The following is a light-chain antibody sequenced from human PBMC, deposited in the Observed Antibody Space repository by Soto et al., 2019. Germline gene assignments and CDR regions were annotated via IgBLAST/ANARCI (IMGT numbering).Light chain of an antibody. CDR2: GAS. Sequence: DFQMTQSPSSLSASVGDRITITCRASQGIGDDLGWYQQRPGEAPKRLIYGASILPSGVPSRFSGSGSGTEFTLTISGLQPEDFATYFCLEHNTYPFTFGRGTKVEIK. CDR1: QGIGDD. J-gene: IGKJ4*01. V-gene: IGKV1-17*01. CDR3: LEHNTYPFT.